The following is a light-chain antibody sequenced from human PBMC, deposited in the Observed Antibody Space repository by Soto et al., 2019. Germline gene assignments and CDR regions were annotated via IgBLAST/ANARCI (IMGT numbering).Light chain of an antibody. CDR3: QHYNSYGT. V-gene: IGKV1-5*01. J-gene: IGKJ1*01. CDR2: HAS. CDR1: QSIDRW. Sequence: IQMTQSPSTLPASVGDRVTMTCRASQSIDRWLAWYQQRPGKAPKILLYHASSLETGVPSRFSGSGSGTEFTLTISSLQPDDFATFYCQHYNSYGTFXQGTKVDIK.